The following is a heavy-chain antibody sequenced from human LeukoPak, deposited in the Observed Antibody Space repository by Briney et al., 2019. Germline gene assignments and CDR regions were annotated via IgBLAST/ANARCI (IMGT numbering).Heavy chain of an antibody. Sequence: GGSLRLSCAASGFTFSSYWMSWVRQAPGKGLEWVANIKQDGSEKYYVDSVKGRFTISRDNAKNSLYLQMNSLRAEDTAVYYCARARRYNWNYDWYFDLWGRGTLVTVSS. V-gene: IGHV3-7*04. CDR1: GFTFSSYW. D-gene: IGHD1-7*01. CDR2: IKQDGSEK. J-gene: IGHJ2*01. CDR3: ARARRYNWNYDWYFDL.